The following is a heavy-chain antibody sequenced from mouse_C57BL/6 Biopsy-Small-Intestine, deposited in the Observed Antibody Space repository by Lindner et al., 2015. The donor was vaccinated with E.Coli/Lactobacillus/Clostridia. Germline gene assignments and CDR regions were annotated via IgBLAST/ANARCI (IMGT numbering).Heavy chain of an antibody. D-gene: IGHD2-4*01. CDR3: ARVEDYGPWFAY. V-gene: IGHV1-80*01. CDR2: IYPGDGDT. Sequence: VQLQESGAELVKPGASVKISCKASGYTFSNYWMNWVKQRPGKGLEWIGQIYPGDGDTNYNGNFKGKATLTADKSSSTAYMQLSSLTSEDSAVYFCARVEDYGPWFAYWGQGTLVTVSA. J-gene: IGHJ3*01. CDR1: GYTFSNYW.